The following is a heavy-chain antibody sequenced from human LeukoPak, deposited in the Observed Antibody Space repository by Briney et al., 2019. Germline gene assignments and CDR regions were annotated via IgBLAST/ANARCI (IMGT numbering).Heavy chain of an antibody. CDR2: IIPIFGTA. Sequence: GSSVKVSCKASGRTFTSYAISWVRQAPGQGLEWMGGIIPIFGTANYAQKFQGRVTSTTDESTSTAYMELSSLRSEETAVYYCAREKSYSSGWYYFDYWGQGTLVTVSS. V-gene: IGHV1-69*05. CDR3: AREKSYSSGWYYFDY. D-gene: IGHD6-19*01. J-gene: IGHJ4*02. CDR1: GRTFTSYA.